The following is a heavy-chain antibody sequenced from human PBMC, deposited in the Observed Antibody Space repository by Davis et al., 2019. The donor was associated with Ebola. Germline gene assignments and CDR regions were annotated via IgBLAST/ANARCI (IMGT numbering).Heavy chain of an antibody. J-gene: IGHJ5*02. Sequence: ASVTVSCKASGSTFTSYDINWVRQATGQGLEWMGWMNPNSGNTGYAQKFQGRVTMTRNTSISTAYMELSSLRSEDTAVYYCAREGTLYCSGGSCYRGNWFDPWGQGTLVTVSS. CDR1: GSTFTSYD. V-gene: IGHV1-8*01. CDR2: MNPNSGNT. CDR3: AREGTLYCSGGSCYRGNWFDP. D-gene: IGHD2-15*01.